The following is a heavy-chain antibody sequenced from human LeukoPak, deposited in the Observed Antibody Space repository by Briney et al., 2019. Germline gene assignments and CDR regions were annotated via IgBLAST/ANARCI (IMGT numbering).Heavy chain of an antibody. Sequence: SVKVSCKASGFTFTSSAMQWVRQARGQRLEWIGWIVVGSGNTNYAQRFQERVTITRDMSTSTAYMELSSLRSEDTAVYYCAAVRVTIFGVVNDYWGQGTLVTVSS. CDR1: GFTFTSSA. CDR3: AAVRVTIFGVVNDY. J-gene: IGHJ4*02. D-gene: IGHD3-3*01. V-gene: IGHV1-58*02. CDR2: IVVGSGNT.